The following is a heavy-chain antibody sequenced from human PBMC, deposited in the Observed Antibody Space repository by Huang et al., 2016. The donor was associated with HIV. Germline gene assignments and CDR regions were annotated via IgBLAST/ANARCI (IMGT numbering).Heavy chain of an antibody. J-gene: IGHJ4*02. CDR3: ATVYRRFRNHDSGDYYFDY. D-gene: IGHD3-22*01. V-gene: IGHV1-24*01. Sequence: QVQLVQSGAEVKKPGASVKVSCKVSGYTLPELSMHWVRQAPGKGLEWMGVLDPEDGETIYAKKFPGRVTMTEDTSTDTAYMELSSLRSEDTAVYYCATVYRRFRNHDSGDYYFDYWDQGTLVTVSS. CDR2: LDPEDGET. CDR1: GYTLPELS.